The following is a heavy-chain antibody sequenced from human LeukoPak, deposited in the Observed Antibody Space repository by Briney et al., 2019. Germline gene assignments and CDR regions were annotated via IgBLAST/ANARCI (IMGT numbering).Heavy chain of an antibody. J-gene: IGHJ4*02. CDR3: ARVASSSWYFY. CDR1: GYTFTSYA. Sequence: ASVKVSCKASGYTFTSYAMHWVRQAPGQRLEWMGWINAGNGNTKYSQKFQGRVTITRDTSASTAYMELSSLRSEDTAVYYFARVASSSWYFYWGQGTLVTVSS. CDR2: INAGNGNT. D-gene: IGHD6-13*01. V-gene: IGHV1-3*01.